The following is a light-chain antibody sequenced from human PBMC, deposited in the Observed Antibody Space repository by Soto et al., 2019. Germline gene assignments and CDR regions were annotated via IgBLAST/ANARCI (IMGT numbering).Light chain of an antibody. J-gene: IGLJ2*01. V-gene: IGLV1-40*01. CDR3: QSYDSSLSGSMV. CDR1: SSNIGAGYD. CDR2: GNS. Sequence: QSVLTQPPSVSGAPGQRVTISCTGSSSNIGAGYDVHWYQQLPGTAPKLLIYGNSNRPSGVADRFSGSKSGTSASLAITGLQAEDEDESYCQSYDSSLSGSMVFGGGTKLTVL.